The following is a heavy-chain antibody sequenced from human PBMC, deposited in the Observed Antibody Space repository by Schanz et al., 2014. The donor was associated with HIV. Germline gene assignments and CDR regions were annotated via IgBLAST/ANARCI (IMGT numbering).Heavy chain of an antibody. V-gene: IGHV3-23*04. J-gene: IGHJ4*02. D-gene: IGHD3-22*01. Sequence: VQLVESGGGVVQPGRSLRLSCAASGFTFSSYGMHWVRQAPGKGLEWVSRISGSGVSTFYAGSVKGRFAISRDKSKNTLYLQMNSLRVEDTAVYYCAKPEYDSRGNSQSHFDSWGQGTLVTVSS. CDR2: ISGSGVST. CDR3: AKPEYDSRGNSQSHFDS. CDR1: GFTFSSYG.